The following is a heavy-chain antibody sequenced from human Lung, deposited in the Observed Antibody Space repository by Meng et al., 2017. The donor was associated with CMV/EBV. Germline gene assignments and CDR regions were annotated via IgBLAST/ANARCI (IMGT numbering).Heavy chain of an antibody. CDR3: ARGGYYDFWSGYSYYYYYGMEV. J-gene: IGHJ6*02. V-gene: IGHV4-59*01. CDR2: IYYSGST. D-gene: IGHD3-3*01. Sequence: SETLSLTCTVSGGSISSYYWSWIRQPPGKGLEWIGYIYYSGSTNYNPSLKSRVTISVDTSKNQFSLKLSSVTAADTAVYYCARGGYYDFWSGYSYYYYYGMEVWGQGTTVNGAS. CDR1: GGSISSYY.